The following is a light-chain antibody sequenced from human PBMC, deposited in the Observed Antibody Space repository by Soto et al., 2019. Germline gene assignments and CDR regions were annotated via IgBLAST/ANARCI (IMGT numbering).Light chain of an antibody. CDR2: DAS. CDR3: QQYNGYSIS. CDR1: QSMSSW. J-gene: IGKJ3*01. Sequence: DIQMTQSPSTRSASVEDRVTITGRASQSMSSWLAWYQQKPGKAPKLLIYDASSLESGVPSRFSGSGSGTEFTIAMSSLQPDDFATYYCQQYNGYSISFGPGIKVDIK. V-gene: IGKV1-5*01.